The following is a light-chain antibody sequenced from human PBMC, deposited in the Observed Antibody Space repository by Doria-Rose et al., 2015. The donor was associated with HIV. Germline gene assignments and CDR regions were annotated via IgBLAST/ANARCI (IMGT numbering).Light chain of an antibody. Sequence: TQSPGTLSLSPWERATLSCSASQSLRSTYLDWYQQKPGQAPSLLIYDGSTRATGIPDRFSASGSGTDFTLTINRLEPEDFALYYCHQYGTSWTFGQGTKVEI. CDR3: HQYGTSWT. V-gene: IGKV3-20*01. CDR2: DGS. J-gene: IGKJ1*01. CDR1: QSLRSTY.